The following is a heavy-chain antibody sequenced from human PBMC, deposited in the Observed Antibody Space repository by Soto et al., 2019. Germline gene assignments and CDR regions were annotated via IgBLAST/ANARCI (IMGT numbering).Heavy chain of an antibody. CDR2: TRNKANSYTT. J-gene: IGHJ4*02. CDR1: GFTFSDHY. D-gene: IGHD3-22*01. CDR3: ARAGYDSSGYYEGGY. Sequence: PGGSLRLSCAASGFTFSDHYMDWVRQAPGKGLEWVGRTRNKANSYTTEYAASVKGRFTISRDDSKNSLYLQMNSLKTEDTAVYYCARAGYDSSGYYEGGYWGQGTLVTVSS. V-gene: IGHV3-72*01.